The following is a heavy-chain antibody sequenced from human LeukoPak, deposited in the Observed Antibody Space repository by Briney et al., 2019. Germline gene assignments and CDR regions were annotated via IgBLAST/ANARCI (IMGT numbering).Heavy chain of an antibody. CDR3: ARDPSSVTLYFFDY. Sequence: ASVKVSCKASGYTFRGNYIHWLRQAPGQGLEWMGWIDANNGDTKSAQKFQGRVTMSRDTSISTAYMDLSSLSPDDASVYYCARDPSSVTLYFFDYWGQGTLVTVSS. J-gene: IGHJ4*02. CDR1: GYTFRGNY. D-gene: IGHD4-11*01. V-gene: IGHV1-2*02. CDR2: IDANNGDT.